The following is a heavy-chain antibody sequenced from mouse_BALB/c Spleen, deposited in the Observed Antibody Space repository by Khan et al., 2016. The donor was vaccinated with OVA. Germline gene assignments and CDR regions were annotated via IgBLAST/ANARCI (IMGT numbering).Heavy chain of an antibody. CDR2: ISYSGNT. CDR1: GYSITSDYA. J-gene: IGHJ2*01. V-gene: IGHV3-2*02. Sequence: EVQLQESGPGLVKPSQSLSLTCTVTGYSITSDYAWNWIRQFPGNKLEWMGFISYSGNTNYNPSLKSLISITQNTSKNQFFLQFNSVTTEDTATYYCARVYGGDIDYWGQGTTLTVSS. D-gene: IGHD3-3*01. CDR3: ARVYGGDIDY.